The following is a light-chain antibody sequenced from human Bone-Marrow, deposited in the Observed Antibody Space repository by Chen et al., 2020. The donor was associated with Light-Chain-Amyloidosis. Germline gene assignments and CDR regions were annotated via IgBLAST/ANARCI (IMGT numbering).Light chain of an antibody. V-gene: IGLV2-11*01. CDR2: DVS. CDR3: CSYAGSYTLV. Sequence: QSALTQPPSVSGSPGQSVTIPCPGTSSDVGGYNYVSWYQQHPGNAPKLMIYDVSKRPSGVPDRFSGSKSGNTASLTISGLQAEDEADYYCCSYAGSYTLVFGGGTKLTVL. CDR1: SSDVGGYNY. J-gene: IGLJ2*01.